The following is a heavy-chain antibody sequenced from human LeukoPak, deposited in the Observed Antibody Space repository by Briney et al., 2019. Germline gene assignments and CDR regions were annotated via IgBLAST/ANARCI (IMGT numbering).Heavy chain of an antibody. CDR1: GFTFSSYA. J-gene: IGHJ4*02. Sequence: GGSLRLSCAASGFTFSSYAMHWVRQAPGKGLEWVAVISYDGSNKYYADSVKGRFTISRDSSKNTLYLQMNSLRAEDTAVYYCARVDMRHWGQGTLVTVSS. CDR2: ISYDGSNK. D-gene: IGHD2-15*01. V-gene: IGHV3-30-3*01. CDR3: ARVDMRH.